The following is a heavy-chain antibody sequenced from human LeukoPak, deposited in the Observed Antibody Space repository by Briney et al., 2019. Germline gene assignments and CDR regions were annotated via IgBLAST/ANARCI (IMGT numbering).Heavy chain of an antibody. V-gene: IGHV3-74*01. CDR1: GFTLSTYW. J-gene: IGHJ4*02. CDR2: ISGDGSGT. D-gene: IGHD1/OR15-1a*01. Sequence: GGSLRLSCAASGFTLSTYWMHWVRQAPGKGLVWVSRISGDGSGTIYADSVKGRFTISRDNAKNTLYLQMNSLRAEDTAVYYCAKTPRSEQTDYWGQGTLVTVSS. CDR3: AKTPRSEQTDY.